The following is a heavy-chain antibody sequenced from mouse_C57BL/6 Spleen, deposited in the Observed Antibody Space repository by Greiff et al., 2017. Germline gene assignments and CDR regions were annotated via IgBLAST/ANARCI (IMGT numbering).Heavy chain of an antibody. CDR2: IDPNSGGT. J-gene: IGHJ1*03. V-gene: IGHV1-72*01. Sequence: QVQLQQPGAELVKPGASVKLSCKASGYTFTSYWMHWVKQRPGRGLEWIGWIDPNSGGTKYNEKFKSKATLTVDKPSSTAYMQLSSLTSEDSAVYYCARRDGYYLWYFDVWGTGTTVTVSS. CDR3: ARRDGYYLWYFDV. CDR1: GYTFTSYW. D-gene: IGHD2-3*01.